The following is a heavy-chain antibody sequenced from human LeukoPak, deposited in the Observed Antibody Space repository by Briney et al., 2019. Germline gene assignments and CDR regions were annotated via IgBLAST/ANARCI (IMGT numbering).Heavy chain of an antibody. CDR2: IIPIFGTA. V-gene: IGHV1-69*01. Sequence: GASVKVSCKASGGTFSSYAISWVRQAPGQGLEWMGGIIPIFGTANYAQKFQGRVTITADESTSTAYMELSSLRSEDTAVYYCAGPKDYDILTGYGPPDYYYYGMDVWGKGTTVTVSS. CDR3: AGPKDYDILTGYGPPDYYYYGMDV. J-gene: IGHJ6*04. CDR1: GGTFSSYA. D-gene: IGHD3-9*01.